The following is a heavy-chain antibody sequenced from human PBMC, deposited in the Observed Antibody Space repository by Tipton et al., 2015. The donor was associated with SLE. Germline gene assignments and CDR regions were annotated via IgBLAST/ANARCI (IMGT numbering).Heavy chain of an antibody. D-gene: IGHD3-3*02. Sequence: TLSLTCAVYGGSFSGYSCSWIRQPPGKGLEWIGKTNPSGNTNYNPSHQSRVTISVDTSNNQLSLKLTSVTAADTADYYCARTAVLAAIMAEVRGQGTTVTVSS. J-gene: IGHJ6*02. CDR2: TNPSGNT. CDR3: ARTAVLAAIMAEV. CDR1: GGSFSGYS. V-gene: IGHV4-34*01.